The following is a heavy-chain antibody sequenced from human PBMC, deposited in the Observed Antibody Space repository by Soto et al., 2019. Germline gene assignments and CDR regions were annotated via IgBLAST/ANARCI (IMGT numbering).Heavy chain of an antibody. J-gene: IGHJ3*02. CDR1: GLTFSKFA. CDR3: AKESVGDYEPHDAFDI. D-gene: IGHD4-17*01. CDR2: ISFDGNTK. V-gene: IGHV3-30*18. Sequence: VKLVESGGGVVQPGKSLRLSCAASGLTFSKFAMHWVRQAPGEGLEWVATISFDGNTKYYSDSVKGRFAISRDNTKNTLDLQMNSLRGEDTAVYYCAKESVGDYEPHDAFDIWGQGTMVTVSS.